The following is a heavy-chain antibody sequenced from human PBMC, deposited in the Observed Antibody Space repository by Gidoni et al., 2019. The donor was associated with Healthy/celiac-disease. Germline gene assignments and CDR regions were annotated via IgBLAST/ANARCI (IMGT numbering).Heavy chain of an antibody. CDR3: ARDMAYGDYAHQTDY. Sequence: QVQLVESGGGVVQPGRSLRLSCAASGFTFSSYAMHWVRQAPGKGLECVAVISYDGSNKYYADSVKGRFTISRDNSKNTLYLQMNSLRAEDTAVYYCARDMAYGDYAHQTDYWGQGTLVTVSS. J-gene: IGHJ4*02. CDR2: ISYDGSNK. V-gene: IGHV3-30-3*01. CDR1: GFTFSSYA. D-gene: IGHD4-17*01.